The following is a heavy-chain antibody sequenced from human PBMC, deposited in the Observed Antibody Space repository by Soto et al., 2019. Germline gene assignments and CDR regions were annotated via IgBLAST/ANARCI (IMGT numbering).Heavy chain of an antibody. D-gene: IGHD3-22*01. CDR1: GFTFSSYS. CDR3: AKYYYDSSGYPDY. Sequence: PGGSLRLSCAASGFTFSSYSMSWVRQAPGKGLEWVSAISGSGGSTYYADSVKGRFAISRDNSKNTLYLQMNSLRAEDTAVYYCAKYYYDSSGYPDYWGQGTLVTVSS. V-gene: IGHV3-23*01. CDR2: ISGSGGST. J-gene: IGHJ4*02.